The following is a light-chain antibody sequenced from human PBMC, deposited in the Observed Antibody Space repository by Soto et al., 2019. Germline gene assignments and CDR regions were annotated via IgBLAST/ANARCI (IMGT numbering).Light chain of an antibody. CDR3: QQYGGSLT. CDR2: GAS. J-gene: IGKJ4*01. CDR1: QSISSTY. Sequence: EIVLTQSPGTLSLSPGERATLSCRASQSISSTYLAWYQQKRGQAPRLLIYGASSKATGIPDRFSGSGSGTDFTLTISRLEPEDFALYYCQQYGGSLTFGGGTKVEIK. V-gene: IGKV3-20*01.